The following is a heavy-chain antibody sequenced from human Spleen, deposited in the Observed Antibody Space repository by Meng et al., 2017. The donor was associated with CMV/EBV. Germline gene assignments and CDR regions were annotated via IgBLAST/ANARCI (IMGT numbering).Heavy chain of an antibody. J-gene: IGHJ4*02. CDR3: TPLRSTLADLLNKY. CDR1: GLTFSTYS. D-gene: IGHD2-15*01. V-gene: IGHV3-48*04. Sequence: GGSLRLSCTFSGLTFSTYSMNWVRQSPWSGLEWLSYISDNGGAIHYADSAKGRFTISRDNAKKSVYLQLNSLRVEDTAVYYCTPLRSTLADLLNKYWGQGALVTVSS. CDR2: ISDNGGAI.